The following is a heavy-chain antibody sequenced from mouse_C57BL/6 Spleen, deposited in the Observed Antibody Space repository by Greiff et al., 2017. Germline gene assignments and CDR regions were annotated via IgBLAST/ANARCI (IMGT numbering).Heavy chain of an antibody. J-gene: IGHJ2*01. CDR3: ARVGLGRNGFDY. CDR2: ILPGSGST. CDR1: GYTFNGYW. V-gene: IGHV1-9*01. Sequence: QVQLQQSGAELMKPGASVKLSCKATGYTFNGYWIEWVKQRPGHGLEWIGEILPGSGSTTYNEKVKGKATFTADTASNTAYMQLSSLTTEDSAIYYCARVGLGRNGFDYWGQGTTRTVSS. D-gene: IGHD4-1*01.